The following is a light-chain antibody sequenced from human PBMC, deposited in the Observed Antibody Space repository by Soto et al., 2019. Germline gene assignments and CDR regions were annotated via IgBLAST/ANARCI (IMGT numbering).Light chain of an antibody. CDR2: DAS. J-gene: IGKJ1*01. CDR3: QQYGSYWT. V-gene: IGKV1-5*01. Sequence: MYHSLSTLSASKRGTVTITFWVSQSINRWLAWYQHKSVEAPELLIYDASSLESGVPSRFRGTGSGTEFTLIISSLQPDDFATYYCQQYGSYWTFGQ. CDR1: QSINRW.